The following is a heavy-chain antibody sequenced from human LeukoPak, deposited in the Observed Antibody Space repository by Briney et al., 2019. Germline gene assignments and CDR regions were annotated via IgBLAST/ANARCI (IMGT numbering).Heavy chain of an antibody. CDR2: IKQDGSEK. CDR3: ARAEWSNWYFDL. V-gene: IGHV3-7*03. D-gene: IGHD3-3*01. Sequence: GGSLRLSCAASGFTFSTYWMNWVRQAPGKGLEWVANIKQDGSEKYYVDSVKGRFTLSRDSAKNSLYLQMNSLRAEDTAVYYCARAEWSNWYFDLWSRGTLVTVSS. J-gene: IGHJ2*01. CDR1: GFTFSTYW.